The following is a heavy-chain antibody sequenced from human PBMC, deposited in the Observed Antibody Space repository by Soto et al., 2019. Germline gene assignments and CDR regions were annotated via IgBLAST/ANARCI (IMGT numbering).Heavy chain of an antibody. J-gene: IGHJ4*02. CDR2: INPNSGGP. CDR1: GYTFTGYY. D-gene: IGHD6-19*01. CDR3: ARDRRDSSGWYDY. V-gene: IGHV1-2*04. Sequence: QVQLVQSGAEVKKPGASVKVSCKASGYTFTGYYMHWVRQAPGQGLEWMGWINPNSGGPNYAPKSARWVXXTXDXXISTAYMDLSRLRADDTAVYYCARDRRDSSGWYDYWGQGTLGIVSS.